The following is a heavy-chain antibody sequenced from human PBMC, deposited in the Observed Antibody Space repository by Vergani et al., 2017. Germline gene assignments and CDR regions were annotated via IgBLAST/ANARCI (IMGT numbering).Heavy chain of an antibody. D-gene: IGHD6-6*01. Sequence: QVQLQQWGAGLLKPSETLSLTCAVYGGSFSGYYWSWIRQPPGKGLEWIGEINHSGSTNYNPSLKSRVTISVDTSKNQFSLKLSSVTAADTAVYYCARVGRYSSSSFYYYYYMDVWGKGTTVTVSS. CDR2: INHSGST. CDR3: ARVGRYSSSSFYYYYYMDV. V-gene: IGHV4-34*01. J-gene: IGHJ6*03. CDR1: GGSFSGYY.